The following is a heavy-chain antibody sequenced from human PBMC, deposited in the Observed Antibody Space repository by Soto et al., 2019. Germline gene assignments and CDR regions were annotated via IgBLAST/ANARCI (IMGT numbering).Heavy chain of an antibody. Sequence: GGSLRLSCAASGFTFSSYSMNWVRQAPGKGLEWVSSISSSSSYIYYADSVKGRFTISRDNAKNSLYLQMNSLRAEDTAVYYCARDPATDCSGGSCYLFDYWGQGTLVAVSS. J-gene: IGHJ4*02. CDR3: ARDPATDCSGGSCYLFDY. V-gene: IGHV3-21*01. D-gene: IGHD2-15*01. CDR1: GFTFSSYS. CDR2: ISSSSSYI.